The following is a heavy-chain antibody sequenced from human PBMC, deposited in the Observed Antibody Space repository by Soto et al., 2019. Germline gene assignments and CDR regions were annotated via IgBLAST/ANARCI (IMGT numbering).Heavy chain of an antibody. CDR1: GGSIKSFT. Sequence: GQLVQSGAEVKKPGSSVRVSCKSSGGSIKSFTISWVRQAPGQGPEWLGGITPYSATAKYAQKFQGRLTITADESTNSVYMDLASLRSDDTALYYCARCRGTVTSPGFMGPLDYWGQGTLVTVSS. D-gene: IGHD3-16*01. CDR2: ITPYSATA. J-gene: IGHJ4*02. V-gene: IGHV1-69*01. CDR3: ARCRGTVTSPGFMGPLDY.